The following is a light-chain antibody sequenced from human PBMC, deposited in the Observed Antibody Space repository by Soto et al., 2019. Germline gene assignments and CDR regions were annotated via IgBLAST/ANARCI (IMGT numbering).Light chain of an antibody. CDR1: QTVSSN. V-gene: IGKV3D-15*01. CDR3: QHYNNWPRT. Sequence: EIVMTQSPATLSLSPGERATLSCWASQTVSSNLLWYQQKRGQAPRLLIYGTSTRATGIPARFSGSGSGTDFTLTISSLQFEDFAVYYCQHYNNWPRTFGQGTKLDIK. J-gene: IGKJ1*01. CDR2: GTS.